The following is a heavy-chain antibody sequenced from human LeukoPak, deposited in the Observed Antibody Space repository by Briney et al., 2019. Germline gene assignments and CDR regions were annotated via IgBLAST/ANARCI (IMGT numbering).Heavy chain of an antibody. CDR2: IFYSGST. J-gene: IGHJ4*02. CDR3: ARDPYFGAVGRQYYFDY. D-gene: IGHD3-3*01. Sequence: SETLSLTCTVSGGTISSHYWSWIRQPPGKGLEWIGYIFYSGSTNYNPSPKSRVTISVDTSKNQFSLKLSSVTAADTAIYYCARDPYFGAVGRQYYFDYWGQGTLVTVSS. CDR1: GGTISSHY. V-gene: IGHV4-59*11.